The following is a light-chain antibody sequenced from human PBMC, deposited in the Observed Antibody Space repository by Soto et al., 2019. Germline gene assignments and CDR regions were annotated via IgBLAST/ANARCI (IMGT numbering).Light chain of an antibody. Sequence: DIQMTQSPSTLSASVGDRVTITCRASQNINSWLAWYQQKAGKVPKVLIYKASSLESGVPSRFSGSGSGTEFTLTISSLQPDDSATYYCQQYKTSPLTFGGGTKVEIK. CDR3: QQYKTSPLT. CDR2: KAS. V-gene: IGKV1-5*03. J-gene: IGKJ4*01. CDR1: QNINSW.